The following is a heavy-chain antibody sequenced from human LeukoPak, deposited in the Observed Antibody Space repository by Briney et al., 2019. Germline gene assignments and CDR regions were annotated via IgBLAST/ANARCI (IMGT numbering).Heavy chain of an antibody. V-gene: IGHV1-69*13. J-gene: IGHJ6*02. CDR2: IIPIFGTA. Sequence: ASVTVSCTASGGTFSSYAISWVRQAPGQGLEWMGGIIPIFGTANYAQKFQGRVTITADESTSTAYMELSSLRSEDTAVYYCARGAPGETGYYSTFYYYYGMDVWGQGTTVTVSS. CDR1: GGTFSSYA. D-gene: IGHD3-9*01. CDR3: ARGAPGETGYYSTFYYYYGMDV.